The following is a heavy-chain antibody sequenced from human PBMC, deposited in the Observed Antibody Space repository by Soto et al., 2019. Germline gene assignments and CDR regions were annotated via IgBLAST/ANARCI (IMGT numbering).Heavy chain of an antibody. CDR2: IYYSGST. V-gene: IGHV4-31*03. Sequence: LSLTCTVSGGSISSGGYYWSWIRQHPGKGLEWIGYIYYSGSTYYNPSLKSRVTISVDTSKNQFSLKLSSVTAADAAVYYCARVDGSGSNPYYYYGMDVWGQGTTVTVSS. J-gene: IGHJ6*02. CDR3: ARVDGSGSNPYYYYGMDV. CDR1: GGSISSGGYY. D-gene: IGHD3-10*01.